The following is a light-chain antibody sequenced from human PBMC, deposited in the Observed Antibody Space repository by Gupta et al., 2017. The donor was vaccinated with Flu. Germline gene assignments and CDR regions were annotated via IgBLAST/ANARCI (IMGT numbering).Light chain of an antibody. CDR2: AAS. V-gene: IGKV1-17*01. J-gene: IGKJ5*01. CDR1: QDISND. CDR3: LQHSNCPFT. Sequence: DILMFQPSSALFALSGDRVTITCRASQDISNDLGWFQQKPGKAPRRLIYAASTLPSGVPSRFSGRGSGTEFTLTISSLQPEDFATYYCLQHSNCPFTFGQGTRLEIK.